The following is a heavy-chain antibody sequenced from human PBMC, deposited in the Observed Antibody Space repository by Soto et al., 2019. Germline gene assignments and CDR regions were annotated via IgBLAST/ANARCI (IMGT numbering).Heavy chain of an antibody. CDR3: ARDRPYGDYPYYYYGMDV. Sequence: ASVKVSCKASGYSFTRYGIGWARQAPGQGLEWMGWINPNSGGTNYAQKFQGWVTMSRDTSISTAYMELSRLRSDDTAVYYCARDRPYGDYPYYYYGMDVWGQGTTVTVSS. CDR2: INPNSGGT. J-gene: IGHJ6*02. D-gene: IGHD4-17*01. V-gene: IGHV1-2*04. CDR1: GYSFTRYG.